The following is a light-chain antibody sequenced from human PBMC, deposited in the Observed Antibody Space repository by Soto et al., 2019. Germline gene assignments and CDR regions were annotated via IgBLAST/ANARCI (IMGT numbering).Light chain of an antibody. CDR1: HNIDNS. V-gene: IGKV1-39*01. J-gene: IGKJ2*01. CDR2: AAS. Sequence: DIQMTQSPSSLSASVGDRVIITCRASHNIDNSLNWYQQKPGKAPKPLIYAASSLKSGVPSRFRGRGSGTEFTLTISSLQPEDFATYSWQHSHSNPYTFGQGTKLEIK. CDR3: QHSHSNPYT.